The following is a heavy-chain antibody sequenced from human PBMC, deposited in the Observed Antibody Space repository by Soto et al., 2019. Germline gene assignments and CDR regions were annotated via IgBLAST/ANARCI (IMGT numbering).Heavy chain of an antibody. D-gene: IGHD6-19*01. CDR1: GDSVSSNSAT. Sequence: SQTLSLTSAISGDSVSSNSATCNSIRHSPSRGLEWLGRTYYRSKWYNDYAVSVKSRITINPDTSKNQFSLQLNSVTPDDTAVYYCARVGSGWYLDYWGQGSLVTVSS. V-gene: IGHV6-1*01. J-gene: IGHJ4*02. CDR3: ARVGSGWYLDY. CDR2: TYYRSKWYN.